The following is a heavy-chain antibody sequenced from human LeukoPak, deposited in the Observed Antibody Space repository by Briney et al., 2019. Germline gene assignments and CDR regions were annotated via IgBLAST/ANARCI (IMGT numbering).Heavy chain of an antibody. J-gene: IGHJ4*02. Sequence: ASVKVSCKASGYTFTGYYMHWVRQAPGQGLEWMGWINPNSGGTNYAQKFQGRVTMTRDTSISTAYMELSRLRSDDTAVYYCARDLISDHRAYYFDYWGQGTLVTVSS. D-gene: IGHD2-21*01. CDR2: INPNSGGT. CDR1: GYTFTGYY. CDR3: ARDLISDHRAYYFDY. V-gene: IGHV1-2*02.